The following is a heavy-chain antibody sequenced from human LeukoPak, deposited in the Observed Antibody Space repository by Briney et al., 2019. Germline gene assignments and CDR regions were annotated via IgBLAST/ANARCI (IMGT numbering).Heavy chain of an antibody. Sequence: PGGSLRLSCAASGFTFSTYAMHWVRQAPGKGLEWVAFIWPDGSKKYYADSVKGRFAISRENSKSTVYLQMNDLRPEDTALYFCAKISSSAESNFDYWGQGTLLTVSS. J-gene: IGHJ4*02. CDR3: AKISSSAESNFDY. CDR2: IWPDGSKK. V-gene: IGHV3-30*02. D-gene: IGHD6-25*01. CDR1: GFTFSTYA.